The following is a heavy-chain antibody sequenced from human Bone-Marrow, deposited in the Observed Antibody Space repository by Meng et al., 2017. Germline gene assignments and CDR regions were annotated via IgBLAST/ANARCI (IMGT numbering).Heavy chain of an antibody. Sequence: SVKVSCKASGGTFSSYAISWVRQAPGQGLEWMGGIIPIFGTANYAQKFQGRVTITADKSTSTAYMELSSLRSEDTAVYYCAIGKCGGDCGYYYYGMDVWGQGTTVTVSS. J-gene: IGHJ6*02. CDR1: GGTFSSYA. CDR2: IIPIFGTA. D-gene: IGHD2-21*02. CDR3: AIGKCGGDCGYYYYGMDV. V-gene: IGHV1-69*06.